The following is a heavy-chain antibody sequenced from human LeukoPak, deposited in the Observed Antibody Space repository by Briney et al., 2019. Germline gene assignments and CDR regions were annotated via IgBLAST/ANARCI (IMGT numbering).Heavy chain of an antibody. CDR3: AREPYAQTYGMDV. CDR1: GYTFTGYY. D-gene: IGHD4-17*01. Sequence: ASVKVSCKASGYTFTGYYMHWVRQAPGQGLEWMGWINPNSGDTNYAQKFQGRVTMTRDTSISTAYMELSRLRSDDTAVYYCAREPYAQTYGMDVWGQGTTVTVSS. CDR2: INPNSGDT. J-gene: IGHJ6*02. V-gene: IGHV1-2*02.